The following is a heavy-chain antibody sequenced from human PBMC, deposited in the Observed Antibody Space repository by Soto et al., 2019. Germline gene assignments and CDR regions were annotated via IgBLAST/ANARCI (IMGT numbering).Heavy chain of an antibody. V-gene: IGHV1-8*01. J-gene: IGHJ3*02. D-gene: IGHD3-22*01. CDR1: GYTFTSYD. CDR3: ARRPYYYDSSGYYLDAFDI. Sequence: ASVKVSWKASGYTFTSYDINWVRQATGQGLEWMGWMNPNSGNTGYAQKFQGRVTMTRNTSISTAYMELSSLRSEDTAVYYCARRPYYYDSSGYYLDAFDIWGQGTMVTVSS. CDR2: MNPNSGNT.